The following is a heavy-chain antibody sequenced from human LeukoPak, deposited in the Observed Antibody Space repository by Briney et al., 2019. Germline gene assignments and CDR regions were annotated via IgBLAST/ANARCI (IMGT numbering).Heavy chain of an antibody. V-gene: IGHV4-34*01. CDR3: ARAPRAARAYFDY. CDR2: INHSGST. CDR1: GGSFSGYY. J-gene: IGHJ4*02. D-gene: IGHD6-6*01. Sequence: SETLSLTCAVYGGSFSGYYWSWIRQPPGKGLEWIGEINHSGSTNYNPSLKSRVTISVDTSKNQFSLKLSSVTAADTAVHYCARAPRAARAYFDYWGQGTLVTVRS.